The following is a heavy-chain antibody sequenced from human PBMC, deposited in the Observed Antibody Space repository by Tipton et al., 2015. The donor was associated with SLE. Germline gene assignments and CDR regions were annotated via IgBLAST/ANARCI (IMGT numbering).Heavy chain of an antibody. J-gene: IGHJ4*02. V-gene: IGHV4-4*07. CDR3: ARVAPTEVFDY. CDR2: FYTSGYT. CDR1: GGSISSYS. D-gene: IGHD1-1*01. Sequence: GLVKPSETLSLTCNVSGGSISSYSWSWIRQPAGKGLEWIGRFYTSGYTNYNPSLKSRVNMSLDTSKNQFSLKLSSVTAADTAVYYCARVAPTEVFDYWGQGTLVTVSS.